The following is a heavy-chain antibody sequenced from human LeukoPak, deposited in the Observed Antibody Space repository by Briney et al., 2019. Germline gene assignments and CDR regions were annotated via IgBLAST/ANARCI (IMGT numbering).Heavy chain of an antibody. CDR3: AKDQGLTAPPPSGLDV. Sequence: PGASVKVSCKTSGGTFSSSAITWVRQAPGQGLEWMGRIITVLNITTYAQKFQGRVTITADTSSSTVYMELSSLRSEETAVYYCAKDQGLTAPPPSGLDVWGQGATVIVSS. D-gene: IGHD5-18*01. CDR2: IITVLNIT. J-gene: IGHJ6*02. V-gene: IGHV1-69*04. CDR1: GGTFSSSA.